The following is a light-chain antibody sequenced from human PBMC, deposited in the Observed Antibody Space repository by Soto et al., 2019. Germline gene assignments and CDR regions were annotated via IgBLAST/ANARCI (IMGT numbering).Light chain of an antibody. V-gene: IGKV3-11*01. CDR1: QSVSSY. CDR2: DAS. Sequence: EIVLTQSPATLSLSPGEIATISCRASQSVSSYLAWYQPKPGQAPRLLIYDASNRATGIPARFSASGSGTDFTRPIRSLEPEDFAVYYCQQRSNWPPLYTFGQGTKREI. J-gene: IGKJ2*01. CDR3: QQRSNWPPLYT.